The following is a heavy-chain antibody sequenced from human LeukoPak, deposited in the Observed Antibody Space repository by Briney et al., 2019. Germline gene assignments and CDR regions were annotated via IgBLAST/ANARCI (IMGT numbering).Heavy chain of an antibody. Sequence: GGSLRLSCATSGFIFSSYSMNWVRQAPGKGLEWVASINHNGNVNHYVDSVKGRFTISRDNAKNSLYLQMSNLRAEDTAVYFCARGGGLDVWGQGATVTVSS. CDR3: ARGGGLDV. CDR2: INHNGNVN. J-gene: IGHJ6*02. D-gene: IGHD3-16*01. V-gene: IGHV3-7*03. CDR1: GFIFSSYS.